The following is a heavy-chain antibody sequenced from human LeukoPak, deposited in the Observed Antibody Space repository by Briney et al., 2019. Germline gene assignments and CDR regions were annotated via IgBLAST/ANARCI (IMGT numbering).Heavy chain of an antibody. J-gene: IGHJ4*02. CDR1: GGSFSGYY. Sequence: PSETLSLTCAVYGGSFSGYYWSWIRQPPGKGLEWIGEINHSGGTNYNPSLKSRVTISVDTSKNQFSLKLSSVTAADTAVYYCARWLGGAAVWGQGTLVTVSS. CDR3: ARWLGGAAV. CDR2: INHSGGT. V-gene: IGHV4-34*01. D-gene: IGHD6-13*01.